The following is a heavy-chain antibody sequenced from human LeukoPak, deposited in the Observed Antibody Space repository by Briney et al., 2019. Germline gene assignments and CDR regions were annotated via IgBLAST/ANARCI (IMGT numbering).Heavy chain of an antibody. J-gene: IGHJ5*02. CDR1: AGSFSGYY. D-gene: IGHD3-10*01. CDR3: ARGLVRGVIIARVRGNWFDP. Sequence: SETLSLTCAVYAGSFSGYYWSWIRQPPGKGLEWIGEINHSGSTNYNPSLKSRVTISVDTSKNQLSLKLNSVTAADTAVYYCARGLVRGVIIARVRGNWFDPWGQGTLVTVSS. V-gene: IGHV4-34*01. CDR2: INHSGST.